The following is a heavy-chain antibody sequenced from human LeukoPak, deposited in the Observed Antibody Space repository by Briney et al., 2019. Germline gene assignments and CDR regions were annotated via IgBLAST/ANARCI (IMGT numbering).Heavy chain of an antibody. V-gene: IGHV4-30-4*08. CDR3: ARESKYDFWSGYPHFDY. CDR2: IYYSGST. Sequence: SETLPLTCAVYGGSYSGYYWSWIRQPPGKGLEWIGYIYYSGSTYYNPSLKSRVTISVDTSKNQFSLKLSSVTAADTAVYYCARESKYDFWSGYPHFDYWGQGTLVTVSS. CDR1: GGSYSGYY. J-gene: IGHJ4*02. D-gene: IGHD3-3*01.